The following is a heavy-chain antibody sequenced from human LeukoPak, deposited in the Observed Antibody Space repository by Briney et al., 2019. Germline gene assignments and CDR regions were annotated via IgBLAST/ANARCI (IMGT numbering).Heavy chain of an antibody. CDR2: IRFEGSDK. CDR3: ARDRTGYSSSWYSGAFDY. D-gene: IGHD6-13*01. Sequence: GGSLRLSCAASGFTFSSYGMNWVRQAPGKGLGWVAFIRFEGSDKYYADSVKGRFTISRDNSKNTLYLQMNSRRAEDTAVYYCARDRTGYSSSWYSGAFDYWGQGTLVTVSS. V-gene: IGHV3-30*02. J-gene: IGHJ4*02. CDR1: GFTFSSYG.